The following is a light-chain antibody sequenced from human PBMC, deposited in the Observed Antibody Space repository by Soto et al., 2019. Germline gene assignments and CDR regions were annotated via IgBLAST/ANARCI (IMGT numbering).Light chain of an antibody. J-gene: IGKJ5*01. CDR3: QQRSNWIT. Sequence: EILLTQSPATLSLSPGESATLSCRASQSVPNYLTWYQQQPGQPTRLLNYAASNRATGIPARFSGSGSGTDFTLTISSLEPEDFAVYYCQQRSNWITFGQGTRLEIK. V-gene: IGKV3-11*01. CDR1: QSVPNY. CDR2: AAS.